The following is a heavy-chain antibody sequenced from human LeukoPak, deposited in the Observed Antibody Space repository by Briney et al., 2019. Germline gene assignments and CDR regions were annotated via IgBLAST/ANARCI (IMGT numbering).Heavy chain of an antibody. D-gene: IGHD3-22*01. V-gene: IGHV4-39*07. CDR1: GGSISSSSYY. Sequence: SQTLSLTCTVSGGSISSSSYYWGWIRQPPGKGLEWFGSIYYSGSTYYNPSLKSRVTISVDTSKNQFSLKLSSVTAADTAVYYCAREEETSSGYYYLREVYFYYWGQGTLVTVSS. CDR3: AREEETSSGYYYLREVYFYY. J-gene: IGHJ4*02. CDR2: IYYSGST.